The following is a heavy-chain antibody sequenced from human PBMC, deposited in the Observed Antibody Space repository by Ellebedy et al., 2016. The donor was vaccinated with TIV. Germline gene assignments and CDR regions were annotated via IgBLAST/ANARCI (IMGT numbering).Heavy chain of an antibody. CDR1: GFTFSSYW. CDR2: INSDGSST. Sequence: PGGSLRLSCAASGFTFSSYWMHWVRQPPGKGLVWVSRINSDGSSTTYADSVKGRFTISRDNAKNTLYLQMNSLRAEDTAVYYWARGGDITMIRGVIWGWGQGTLVTVSS. D-gene: IGHD3-10*01. V-gene: IGHV3-74*01. CDR3: ARGGDITMIRGVIWG. J-gene: IGHJ4*02.